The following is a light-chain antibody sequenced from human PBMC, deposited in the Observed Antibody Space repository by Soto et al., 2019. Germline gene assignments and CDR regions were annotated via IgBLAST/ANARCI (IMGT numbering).Light chain of an antibody. V-gene: IGLV1-51*02. CDR3: GTWDSSLSEDV. CDR1: SSNIGNNL. CDR2: ENN. J-gene: IGLJ1*01. Sequence: QSALTQPPSVSAAPGQKVTLSCSGSSSNIGNNLVCWYQQLPGTAPKLLIYENNKRPSGIPDRFSGSKSGTSATLGITGLQTGDEADYYCGTWDSSLSEDVFGTGTKVTVL.